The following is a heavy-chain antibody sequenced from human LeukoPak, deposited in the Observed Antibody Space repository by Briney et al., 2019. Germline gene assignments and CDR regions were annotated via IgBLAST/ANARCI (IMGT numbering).Heavy chain of an antibody. CDR3: TRGDPHGYGMDV. V-gene: IGHV3-13*05. D-gene: IGHD5-24*01. CDR2: IGTAGDP. Sequence: AGGSLRLSCAASGFTFSNYDMHWVRQVTGKGLEWVSSIGTAGDPYYADSVKGRFTISRENGKNSLNLQMNSLRAGDTAVYYCTRGDPHGYGMDVWGQGTTVTVSS. CDR1: GFTFSNYD. J-gene: IGHJ6*02.